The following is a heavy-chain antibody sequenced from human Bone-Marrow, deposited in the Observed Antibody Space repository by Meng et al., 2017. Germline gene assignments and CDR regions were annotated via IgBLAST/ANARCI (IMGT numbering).Heavy chain of an antibody. Sequence: GESLKISCAASGFTFSSYAMHWVRQAPGKGLEWVAVISYDGSNKYYADSVKGRFTISRDNSKNTLYLQMNSLRAEDTAVYYCARDLAYYYDSSGYPLYYYYGMDVWGQGTTVTVSS. CDR3: ARDLAYYYDSSGYPLYYYYGMDV. CDR2: ISYDGSNK. V-gene: IGHV3-30*04. D-gene: IGHD3-22*01. CDR1: GFTFSSYA. J-gene: IGHJ6*02.